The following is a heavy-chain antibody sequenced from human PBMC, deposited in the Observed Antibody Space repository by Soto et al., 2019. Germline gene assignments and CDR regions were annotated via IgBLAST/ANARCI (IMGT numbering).Heavy chain of an antibody. CDR1: GYTFTGYY. CDR3: SSEAVVAADNYYYYYGMDV. J-gene: IGHJ6*02. D-gene: IGHD2-15*01. V-gene: IGHV1-2*04. Sequence: GASVKVSCKASGYTFTGYYMHWVRQAPGQGLEWMGWINPNSGGTNYAQTFQGWVTMTRDTSISTAYMELSRLRSDDTAVYFCSSEAVVAADNYYYYYGMDVWGQGTTVTVSS. CDR2: INPNSGGT.